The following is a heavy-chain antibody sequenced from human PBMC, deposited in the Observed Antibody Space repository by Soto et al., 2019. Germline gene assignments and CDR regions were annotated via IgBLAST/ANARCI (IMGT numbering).Heavy chain of an antibody. V-gene: IGHV4-59*01. CDR3: AAGEASSRNLAPYYLDF. CDR2: IHYSGTT. D-gene: IGHD6-13*01. CDR1: GGSMRNYF. J-gene: IGHJ4*02. Sequence: SETLSLTCTVSGGSMRNYFWTWIRQPPGKGLEWIGYIHYSGTTSFFPSYNPSLRSRVTISEDTPKNQFSLKLLSVTTADTAVYFCAAGEASSRNLAPYYLDFWGRGTLVTVSS.